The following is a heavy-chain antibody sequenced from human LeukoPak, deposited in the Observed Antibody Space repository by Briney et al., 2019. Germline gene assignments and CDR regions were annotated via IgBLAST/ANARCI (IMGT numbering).Heavy chain of an antibody. CDR3: ARDFWDSSGYYDY. Sequence: PGGSLRLSCAATGFTFSSYSMNWLRQAPGKGLEWVSYISSSSSTMYYADSVKARFTISRDNAKNSLYLQMNSLRAEDTAVYYCARDFWDSSGYYDYWGQGTLVTVSS. D-gene: IGHD3-22*01. J-gene: IGHJ4*02. CDR2: ISSSSSTM. V-gene: IGHV3-48*01. CDR1: GFTFSSYS.